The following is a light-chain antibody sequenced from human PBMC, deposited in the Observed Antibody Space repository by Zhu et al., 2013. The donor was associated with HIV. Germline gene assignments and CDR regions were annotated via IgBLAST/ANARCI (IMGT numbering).Light chain of an antibody. Sequence: DIQMTQSPSTLSASVGDRVTITCRASQSISSWLAWYQQKPGKAPKLLIYKASSLESGVPSGFSGSGSGTEFTLTISSLQPDDFATYYCQQYNSYSGTFGPGTKVDI. CDR2: KAS. CDR3: QQYNSYSGT. CDR1: QSISSW. V-gene: IGKV1-5*03. J-gene: IGKJ3*01.